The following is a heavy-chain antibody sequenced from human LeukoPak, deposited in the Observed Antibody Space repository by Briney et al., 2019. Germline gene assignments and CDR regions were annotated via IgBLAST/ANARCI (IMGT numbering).Heavy chain of an antibody. V-gene: IGHV3-21*01. D-gene: IGHD7-27*01. CDR1: GFTFSSYS. Sequence: PGGSLRLSCSASGFTFSSYSMNWVRQALGKGLEWVSSISRSSDYIYYADSVKGRFTISRDNAKNSLYLQMNSLRSEDTAVYYCARLTGDDYWGQGTLVTVSS. J-gene: IGHJ4*02. CDR2: ISRSSDYI. CDR3: ARLTGDDY.